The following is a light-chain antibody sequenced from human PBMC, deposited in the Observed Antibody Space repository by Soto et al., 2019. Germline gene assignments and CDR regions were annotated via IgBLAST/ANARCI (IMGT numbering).Light chain of an antibody. Sequence: DVRINQSPSTVSASVGDRVTITCRASQSISSWLAWYQQKPGKAPKLLIYKGSSLESGVPSRFSGSRSGTEFTLTISSLQPDDFATYYCQQYNSYSGAFGQGTNV. CDR1: QSISSW. J-gene: IGKJ1*01. V-gene: IGKV1-5*03. CDR2: KGS. CDR3: QQYNSYSGA.